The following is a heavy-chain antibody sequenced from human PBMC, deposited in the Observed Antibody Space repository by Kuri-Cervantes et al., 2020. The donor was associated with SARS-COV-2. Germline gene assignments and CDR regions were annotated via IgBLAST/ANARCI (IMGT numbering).Heavy chain of an antibody. D-gene: IGHD2-15*01. V-gene: IGHV3-23*01. CDR2: ISGSGGST. CDR3: ARGLKVVVDWFDP. Sequence: ESLKISCAASGFTFSSYAMSWVRQAPGKGLEWVSAISGSGGSTYYADSVKGRFTISRDNAKNSLYLQMNSLRAEDTAVYYCARGLKVVVDWFDPWGQGTLVTVSS. CDR1: GFTFSSYA. J-gene: IGHJ5*02.